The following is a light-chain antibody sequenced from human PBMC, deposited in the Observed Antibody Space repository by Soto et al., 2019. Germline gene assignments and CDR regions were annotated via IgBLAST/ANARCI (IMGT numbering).Light chain of an antibody. Sequence: HSALTQPASVSGSPGQSITISCTGTSSDVGAYNYVSWYQHHPGKAPKLMIHEVSDRPSGISNRFSGSKSGNTASLTISGLQAEDEADYYCSSYRSDTTYVFGTGTKVTVL. CDR2: EVS. CDR3: SSYRSDTTYV. CDR1: SSDVGAYNY. V-gene: IGLV2-14*01. J-gene: IGLJ1*01.